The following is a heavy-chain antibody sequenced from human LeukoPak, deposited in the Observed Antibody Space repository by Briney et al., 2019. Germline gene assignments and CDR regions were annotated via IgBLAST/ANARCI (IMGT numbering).Heavy chain of an antibody. D-gene: IGHD2-2*01. V-gene: IGHV4-59*01. J-gene: IGHJ6*03. Sequence: IXXXGSXXYTPSLKSRVTISVDTCKKQFSLKLSSVTAADTAVYYCARMSSYCSSTSCSSGFHYYMDVWGKGTTVTVSS. CDR3: ARMSSYCSSTSCSSGFHYYMDV. CDR2: IXXXGSX.